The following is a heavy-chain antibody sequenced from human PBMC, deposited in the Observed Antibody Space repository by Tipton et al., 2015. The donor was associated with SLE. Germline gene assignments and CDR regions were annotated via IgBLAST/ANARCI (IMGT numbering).Heavy chain of an antibody. V-gene: IGHV4-34*01. CDR3: ARRGNWFDP. D-gene: IGHD3-10*01. CDR2: INHSGST. J-gene: IGHJ5*02. Sequence: LSLTCAVYGGSFSGYYWSWIRQPPGKGLEWIGEINHSGSTNYNPSLKSRVTISVDTSKNQFSLKLSAVTAADTAVYYCARRGNWFDPWGQGTLVTVSS. CDR1: GGSFSGYY.